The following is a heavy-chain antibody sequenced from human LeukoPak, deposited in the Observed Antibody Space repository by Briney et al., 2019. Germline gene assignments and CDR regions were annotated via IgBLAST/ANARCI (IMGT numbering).Heavy chain of an antibody. V-gene: IGHV3-21*01. J-gene: IGHJ4*02. CDR1: GFTFSSYN. CDR2: ISSSSSYI. Sequence: GGSLRLSCAASGFTFSSYNMNWVRQARGKGLEWVSSISSSSSYIYYADSVRGRFTISRDNAKNSLYLQMNSLRAEDTAVYYCARGRDGSQSPIDDWGQGTLVTVSS. CDR3: ARGRDGSQSPIDD. D-gene: IGHD5-24*01.